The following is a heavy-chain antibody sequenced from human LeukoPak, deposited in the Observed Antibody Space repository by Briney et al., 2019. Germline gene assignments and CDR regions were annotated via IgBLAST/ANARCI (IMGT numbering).Heavy chain of an antibody. CDR1: GYTLTELS. J-gene: IGHJ6*04. CDR3: ATESGITMVRGVTYYYYGMDV. Sequence: ASVKVSCKVSGYTLTELSMHWVRQAPGKGLEWMGGFDPEDGETIYAQKFQGRVTMTEDTSTDTAYMELSSLRSEDTAVYYCATESGITMVRGVTYYYYGMDVWGKGTTVTVSS. CDR2: FDPEDGET. D-gene: IGHD3-10*01. V-gene: IGHV1-24*01.